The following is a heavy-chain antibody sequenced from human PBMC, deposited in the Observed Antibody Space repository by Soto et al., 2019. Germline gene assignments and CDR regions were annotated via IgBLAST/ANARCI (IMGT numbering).Heavy chain of an antibody. Sequence: ASVKVSCKASGYTFTSYGISWVRQAPGQGLEWMGWISAYNGNTNYAQKLQGRVTMTTDTSTSTAYMELRSLRSDDTAVYYCAAGRSRILEWLPYYFDYWGQGTLVTVSS. D-gene: IGHD3-3*01. CDR3: AAGRSRILEWLPYYFDY. V-gene: IGHV1-18*01. CDR2: ISAYNGNT. J-gene: IGHJ4*02. CDR1: GYTFTSYG.